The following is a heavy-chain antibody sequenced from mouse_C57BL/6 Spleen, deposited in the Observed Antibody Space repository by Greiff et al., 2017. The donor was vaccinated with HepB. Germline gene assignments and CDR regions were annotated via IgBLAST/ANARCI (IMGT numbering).Heavy chain of an antibody. V-gene: IGHV1-82*01. CDR2: IYPGDGDT. CDR1: GYAFSSSW. D-gene: IGHD4-1*01. J-gene: IGHJ2*01. CDR3: ARSLTGTIDY. Sequence: QVQLKESGPELVKPGASVKISCKASGYAFSSSWMNWVKQRPGKGLEWIGRIYPGDGDTNYNGKFKGKATLTADKSSSTAYMQLSSLTSEDSAVYFCARSLTGTIDYWGQGTTLTVSS.